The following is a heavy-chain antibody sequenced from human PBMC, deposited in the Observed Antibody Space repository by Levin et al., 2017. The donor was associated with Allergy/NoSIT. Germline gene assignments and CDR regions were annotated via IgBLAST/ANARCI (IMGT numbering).Heavy chain of an antibody. V-gene: IGHV3-74*01. Sequence: LSLTCAASGFTFSSYWMHWVRQAPGKGLVWVSRINSDGSSTSYADSVKGRFTISRDNAKNTLYLQMNSLRAEDTAVYYCARDLLPDYGDYYFDYWGQGTLVTVSS. CDR2: INSDGSST. CDR3: ARDLLPDYGDYYFDY. J-gene: IGHJ4*02. CDR1: GFTFSSYW. D-gene: IGHD4-17*01.